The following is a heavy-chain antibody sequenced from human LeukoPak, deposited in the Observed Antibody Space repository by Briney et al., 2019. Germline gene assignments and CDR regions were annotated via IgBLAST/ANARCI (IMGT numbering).Heavy chain of an antibody. J-gene: IGHJ4*02. Sequence: GASVKVSFKASGYTFTSYGINWVRQAPGQGLEWMGWISAYNGNTNYAQKLQGRVTMTTDTSTSTAYMELRSLRSDDTAVYYCARDLSIAAAGTFGYWGQGTLVTVSS. CDR1: GYTFTSYG. CDR3: ARDLSIAAAGTFGY. D-gene: IGHD6-13*01. CDR2: ISAYNGNT. V-gene: IGHV1-18*01.